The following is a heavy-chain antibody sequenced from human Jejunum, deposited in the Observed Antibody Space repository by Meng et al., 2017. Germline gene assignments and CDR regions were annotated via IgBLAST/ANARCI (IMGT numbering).Heavy chain of an antibody. D-gene: IGHD3-22*01. CDR2: IHSDGNT. CDR3: ARGYYDSSGYPQRAFDY. CDR1: GFTVSSNY. Sequence: GESLKISCAASGFTVSSNYITWVRQAPGKGLEWVSVIHSDGNTHYADSVKGRFTISRDNSKNTLYLQMNSLRAEDTAVYHCARGYYDSSGYPQRAFDYWGQGTLVTVSS. V-gene: IGHV3-66*02. J-gene: IGHJ4*02.